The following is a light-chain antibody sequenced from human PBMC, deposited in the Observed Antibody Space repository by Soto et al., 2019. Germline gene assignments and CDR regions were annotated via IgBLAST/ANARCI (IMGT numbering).Light chain of an antibody. CDR3: QQSYGSPPYT. V-gene: IGKV1-39*01. Sequence: DIQMTQSPSSLSASVGDRVTITCRASQSISNYLNWYQQKPGKAPKPLIYCTSSLQSGVPSRLIGSGSGTDFTLTISSLQPEDFATYYCQQSYGSPPYTFGQGTKLEIK. J-gene: IGKJ2*01. CDR1: QSISNY. CDR2: CTS.